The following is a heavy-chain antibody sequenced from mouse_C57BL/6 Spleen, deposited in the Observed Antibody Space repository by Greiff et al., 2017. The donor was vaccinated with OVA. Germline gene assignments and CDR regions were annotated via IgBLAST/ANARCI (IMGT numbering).Heavy chain of an antibody. V-gene: IGHV1-15*01. J-gene: IGHJ4*01. CDR1: GYTFTDYE. CDR3: TRGDSSDAMDY. D-gene: IGHD3-2*02. Sequence: QVQLQQSGAELVRPGASVTLSSKASGYTFTDYEMHWVKQTPVHGLEWIGAIDPETGGTAYNQKFKGKAILTADKSSSTAYMELRSLTSEDSAVYYCTRGDSSDAMDYWGQGTSVTVSS. CDR2: IDPETGGT.